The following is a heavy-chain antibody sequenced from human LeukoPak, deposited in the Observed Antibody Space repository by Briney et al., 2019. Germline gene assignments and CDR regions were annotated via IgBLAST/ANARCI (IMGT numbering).Heavy chain of an antibody. Sequence: GGSLRLSCAASGFTFSSYSMNWVRQAPGKGLEWVSSISSSSSYIYYADSVKGRFTISRDNAKNSLYLQMNSLRAEDTALYYCAKSAGPYSYGPIDYWGQGTLVTVSS. CDR1: GFTFSSYS. V-gene: IGHV3-21*04. J-gene: IGHJ4*02. CDR3: AKSAGPYSYGPIDY. CDR2: ISSSSSYI. D-gene: IGHD5-18*01.